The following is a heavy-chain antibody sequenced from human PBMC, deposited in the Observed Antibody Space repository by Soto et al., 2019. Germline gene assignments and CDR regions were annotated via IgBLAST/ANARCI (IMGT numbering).Heavy chain of an antibody. J-gene: IGHJ6*02. V-gene: IGHV4-39*07. CDR2: FYYSGST. CDR1: GDSISTNSYS. Sequence: PSETLSLTCTVSGDSISTNSYSWGWIRQPPGQGLEWIGLFYYSGSTHYNPSLKSRLTVSVDTSKNQFSLKVSSVTAEDTAVYYCARDYNEGVGYDFWSGYYRALSGMDVWGQGTTVTVSS. D-gene: IGHD3-3*01. CDR3: ARDYNEGVGYDFWSGYYRALSGMDV.